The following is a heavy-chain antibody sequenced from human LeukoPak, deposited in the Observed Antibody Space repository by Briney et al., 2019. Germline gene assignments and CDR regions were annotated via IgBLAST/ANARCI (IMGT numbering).Heavy chain of an antibody. J-gene: IGHJ4*02. V-gene: IGHV3-20*04. Sequence: GGSLRLSCAASGFTFDDYGMSWVRQAPGKGLEWVSGINWNGGSTGYADSVKGRFTISRDNAKNSLYLQMNSLRAEDTALYYCARGDFWSGYYKYYFDYWGQGTLVTVSS. CDR3: ARGDFWSGYYKYYFDY. D-gene: IGHD3-3*01. CDR1: GFTFDDYG. CDR2: INWNGGST.